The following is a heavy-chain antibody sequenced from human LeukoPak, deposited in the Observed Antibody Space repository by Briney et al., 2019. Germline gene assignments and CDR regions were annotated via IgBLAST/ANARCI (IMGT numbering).Heavy chain of an antibody. CDR3: ARVPNYYGSGSYSPYYYYYMDV. D-gene: IGHD3-10*01. V-gene: IGHV4-38-2*02. CDR1: GYSISSGYY. Sequence: SATLSLTCTVSGYSISSGYYWGWIRQPPGKGLEWIGSIYHSGSTYYNPSLKSRVTISVDTSKNQFSLKLSSVTAADTAVYYCARVPNYYGSGSYSPYYYYYMDVWGKGTTVTVSS. CDR2: IYHSGST. J-gene: IGHJ6*03.